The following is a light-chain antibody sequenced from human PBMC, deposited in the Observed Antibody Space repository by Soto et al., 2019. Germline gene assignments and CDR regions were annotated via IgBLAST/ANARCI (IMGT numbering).Light chain of an antibody. CDR1: QGISSY. Sequence: QLTQSPSSLSSYLGDRVTITCRASQGISSYLGWYQQKPGKAPKLLIYGASTLQSGVPSRFSGSGSGTDFALTLSRLEAEDFAVYYCHQYGNAPWTFCQGTNVDIK. V-gene: IGKV1-9*01. CDR3: HQYGNAPWT. J-gene: IGKJ1*01. CDR2: GAS.